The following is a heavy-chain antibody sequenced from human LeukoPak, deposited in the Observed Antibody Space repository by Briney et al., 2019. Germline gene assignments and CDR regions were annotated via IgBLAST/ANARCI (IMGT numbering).Heavy chain of an antibody. CDR3: ARVAAAGRAY. Sequence: PGGSLRLSCAASGFTFSSYSMNWVCQAPGKGLEWVSYISSSSSTIYYADSVKGRFTISRDNAKNSLYLQMNSLRAEDMAVYYCARVAAAGRAYWGQGTLVTVSS. CDR1: GFTFSSYS. J-gene: IGHJ4*02. V-gene: IGHV3-48*01. CDR2: ISSSSSTI. D-gene: IGHD6-13*01.